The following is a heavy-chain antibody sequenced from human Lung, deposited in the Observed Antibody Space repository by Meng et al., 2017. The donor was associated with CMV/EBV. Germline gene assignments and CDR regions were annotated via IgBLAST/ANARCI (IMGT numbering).Heavy chain of an antibody. V-gene: IGHV4-59*08. J-gene: IGHJ4*02. CDR2: NYYSGST. D-gene: IGHD3-16*02. CDR3: ARHQNGGTYPLDY. CDR1: GGSISTYY. Sequence: QLHQSGPPLVKPSHTLSLTCAVSGGSISTYYCSCIRQPPAKGLESIGNNYYSGSTNYNPSLASRVTISVDSSKNQFSLKLSSVTAADTAVYYCARHQNGGTYPLDYWGQGTLVTVSS.